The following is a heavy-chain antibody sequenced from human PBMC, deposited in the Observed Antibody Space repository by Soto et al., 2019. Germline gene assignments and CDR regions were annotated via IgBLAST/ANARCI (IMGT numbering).Heavy chain of an antibody. V-gene: IGHV4-4*02. CDR1: NASISNDNW. Sequence: QVQLQESGPRLVKPSGTLSLTCAVSNASISNDNWWPWVRQSPEKGLEWIGEIFHRGSTNYNPSLRSRVTVSVDKSKNQFSLKLTSVTAADTAVYYCARINYHGFRNFDHWGQGTLVTVSS. CDR3: ARINYHGFRNFDH. J-gene: IGHJ4*02. D-gene: IGHD3-10*01. CDR2: IFHRGST.